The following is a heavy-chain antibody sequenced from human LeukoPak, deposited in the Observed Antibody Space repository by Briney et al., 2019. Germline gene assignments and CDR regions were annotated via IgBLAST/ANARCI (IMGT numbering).Heavy chain of an antibody. J-gene: IGHJ4*02. CDR1: GYTFTSYT. V-gene: IGHV1-3*01. Sequence: GASVKVSCKASGYTFTSYTMHWVRQAPGQRLEWVGWINAGNGNTKYSQKFQGRVTITRDTSASTAYMELSSLRSEDTAVYYCARNPPYYYGSSGYYYYFDSWGQGTLVTVSS. CDR3: ARNPPYYYGSSGYYYYFDS. D-gene: IGHD3-22*01. CDR2: INAGNGNT.